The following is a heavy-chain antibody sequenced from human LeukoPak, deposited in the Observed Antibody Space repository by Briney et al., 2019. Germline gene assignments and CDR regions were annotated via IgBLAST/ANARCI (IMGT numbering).Heavy chain of an antibody. CDR3: AAGWDYCSSTSCYPPADYYGMDV. CDR1: GFTFSSYG. CDR2: IWYDGSNK. J-gene: IGHJ6*02. V-gene: IGHV3-33*01. Sequence: GGSLRLSCAAPGFTFSSYGMHWVRQAPGKGLEWVAVIWYDGSNKYYADSVKGRFTISRDNSKNTLYLQMNSLRAEDTAVYYCAAGWDYCSSTSCYPPADYYGMDVWGQGTTVTVSS. D-gene: IGHD2-2*01.